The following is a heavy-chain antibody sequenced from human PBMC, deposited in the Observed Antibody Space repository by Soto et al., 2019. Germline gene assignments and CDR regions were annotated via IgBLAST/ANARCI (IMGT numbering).Heavy chain of an antibody. D-gene: IGHD5-12*01. CDR3: VRWISAYGNAFDI. V-gene: IGHV3-23*01. CDR2: ISASGGGT. J-gene: IGHJ3*02. CDR1: GFTFSKYA. Sequence: EVQLLESGGGLVQPGGSLRLSSAASGFTFSKYAMTWVRQAPGKGLEWVSAISASGGGTYYADSVKGRFTIARDNSKNTLYLQMNSLRAEDTAVYYCVRWISAYGNAFDIWGQGTMVTVSS.